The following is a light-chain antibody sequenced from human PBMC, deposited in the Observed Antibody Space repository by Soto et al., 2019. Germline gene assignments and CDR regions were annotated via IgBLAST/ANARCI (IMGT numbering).Light chain of an antibody. CDR3: QQNYSTTIT. Sequence: DIQMTQSQSSLSASVGDRVTITCRASQSISSYLNWYQQKPGKAPKLLIYAASSLQSGVPSRFSGSGSGTDCTITISSLQTEDFATYYCQQNYSTTITFGQGTRLEI. CDR2: AAS. J-gene: IGKJ5*01. V-gene: IGKV1-39*01. CDR1: QSISSY.